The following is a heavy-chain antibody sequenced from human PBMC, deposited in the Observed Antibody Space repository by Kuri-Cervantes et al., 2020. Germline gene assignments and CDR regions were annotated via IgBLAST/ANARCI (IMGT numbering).Heavy chain of an antibody. V-gene: IGHV4-61*01. CDR3: ARESPYYYDSRPLDY. Sequence: GSLRLSCTVSGGSVSSGSYYWSWIRQPPGKGLEWIGYIYYSGSTNYNPSLKSRVTISVDTSKNQFSLKLSSVTAADTAVYYCARESPYYYDSRPLDYWGQGTRVTVSS. CDR1: GGSVSSGSYY. J-gene: IGHJ4*02. CDR2: IYYSGST. D-gene: IGHD3-22*01.